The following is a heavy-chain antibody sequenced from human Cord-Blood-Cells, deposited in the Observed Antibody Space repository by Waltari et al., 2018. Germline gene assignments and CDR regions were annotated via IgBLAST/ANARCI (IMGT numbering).Heavy chain of an antibody. V-gene: IGHV4-39*07. CDR3: ARLGKDCSGGSCYDC. CDR1: GGSISSSSYY. J-gene: IGHJ4*02. Sequence: QLQLQESGPGLVKPSETLSLTCTVSGGSISSSSYYWGWIRQPPGKGLEWIGSIYYSGSTDYNPSLKSRVTISVDTSKNQFSLKLSSVTAADTAVYYCARLGKDCSGGSCYDCWGQGTLVTVSS. D-gene: IGHD2-15*01. CDR2: IYYSGST.